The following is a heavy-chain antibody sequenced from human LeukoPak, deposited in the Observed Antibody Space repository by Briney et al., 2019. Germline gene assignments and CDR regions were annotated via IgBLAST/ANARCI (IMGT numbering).Heavy chain of an antibody. CDR2: INWNGGST. J-gene: IGHJ4*02. D-gene: IGHD6-19*01. CDR1: GFTFDDYG. V-gene: IGHV3-20*04. Sequence: GGSLRLSCAASGFTFDDYGMSWVRQAPGKGLEWVSGINWNGGSTGYADSVKGRFTISRDNAKNSLYLQMNSLRAEDTALYYCARAVAVAGTGTHFDYWGQGTLVTVSS. CDR3: ARAVAVAGTGTHFDY.